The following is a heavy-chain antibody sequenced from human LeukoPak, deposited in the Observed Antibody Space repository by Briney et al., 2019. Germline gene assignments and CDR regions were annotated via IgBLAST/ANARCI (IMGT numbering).Heavy chain of an antibody. Sequence: GGSLRLSCAASGFTFSDYYMSWIRQAPGKGLEWVSYISSSGSTIYYADSVKGRFTISRDNAENSLYLQMNSLRAEDTAVYYCARSSYHDILTGYSYYFDYWGQGTLVTVSS. CDR1: GFTFSDYY. CDR2: ISSSGSTI. CDR3: ARSSYHDILTGYSYYFDY. J-gene: IGHJ4*02. D-gene: IGHD3-9*01. V-gene: IGHV3-11*01.